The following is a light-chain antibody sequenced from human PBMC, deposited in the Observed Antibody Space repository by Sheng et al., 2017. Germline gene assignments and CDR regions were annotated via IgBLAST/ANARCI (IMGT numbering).Light chain of an antibody. V-gene: IGKV1-5*03. CDR3: QQYNTYPWT. Sequence: DIQMTQSPSTLSASVGDRVTVTCRASQYISTWLAWYQQKPGKAPNLLIYKASALQSGVPSRFSGSGSGTEFTLTINSLQPDDFATYYCQQYNTYPWTFGQGTKVEIK. CDR1: QYISTW. J-gene: IGKJ1*01. CDR2: KAS.